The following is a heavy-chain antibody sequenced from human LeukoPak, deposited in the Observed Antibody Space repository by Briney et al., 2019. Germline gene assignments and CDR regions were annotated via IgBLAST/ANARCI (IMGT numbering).Heavy chain of an antibody. CDR1: GFTFSSYG. V-gene: IGHV3-30*02. J-gene: IGHJ5*02. CDR2: IRYDGSNK. D-gene: IGHD3-10*01. Sequence: GRSLRLSCAASGFTFSSYGMHWVRQAPGKGLEWVAFIRYDGSNKYYADSVKGRFTISRDNSKNTLYLQMNSLRAEDTAVYYCAKDPGGTMVRGVPYNWFDPWGQGTLVTVSS. CDR3: AKDPGGTMVRGVPYNWFDP.